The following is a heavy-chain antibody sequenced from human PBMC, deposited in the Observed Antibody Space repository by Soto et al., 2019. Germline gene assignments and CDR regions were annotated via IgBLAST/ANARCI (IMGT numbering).Heavy chain of an antibody. D-gene: IGHD3-10*01. Sequence: QVQLQESGPGLVKPSQTLSLTCTVSGGSISSGSYYWSWIRQLPGKGLEWIGYIYYSGSTYYNPSRTSRVTISVDTSKNQFSLKLNSVTAADTAVYYCATRTDYYYGSGSLGGMDVWGQGTTVTVSS. CDR1: GGSISSGSYY. V-gene: IGHV4-31*03. CDR3: ATRTDYYYGSGSLGGMDV. J-gene: IGHJ6*02. CDR2: IYYSGST.